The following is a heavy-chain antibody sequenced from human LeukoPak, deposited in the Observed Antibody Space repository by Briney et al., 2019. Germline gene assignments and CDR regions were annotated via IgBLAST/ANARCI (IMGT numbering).Heavy chain of an antibody. J-gene: IGHJ4*02. Sequence: GGSLRLSCAASGFTFDDYAMHWVRQAPGKGLEWVSGITWNSAYIGYADSVKGRFTISRDNAKKSLYLQMNSLRAEDTAVYYCARDRAYYDFWSGYFDYWGQGTLVTVSS. V-gene: IGHV3-9*01. CDR2: ITWNSAYI. CDR3: ARDRAYYDFWSGYFDY. D-gene: IGHD3-3*01. CDR1: GFTFDDYA.